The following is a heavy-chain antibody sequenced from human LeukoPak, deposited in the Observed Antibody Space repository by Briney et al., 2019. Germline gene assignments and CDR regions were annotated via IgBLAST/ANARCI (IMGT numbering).Heavy chain of an antibody. CDR2: IYYSGTT. CDR3: AKPLRDFFSSYYYYYMDV. V-gene: IGHV4-59*01. CDR1: GGSINTYY. J-gene: IGHJ6*03. D-gene: IGHD3-10*01. Sequence: SETLSLTCTVSGGSINTYYWSWIRQPPGKGPEWIGYIYYSGTTNYNPSLKSRVTISVDTSKNQFSLRLSSVTAADTAVYFCAKPLRDFFSSYYYYYMDVWGKGTTVTVSS.